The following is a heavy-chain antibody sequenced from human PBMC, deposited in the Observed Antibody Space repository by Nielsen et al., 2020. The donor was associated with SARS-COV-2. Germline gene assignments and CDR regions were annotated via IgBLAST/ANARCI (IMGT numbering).Heavy chain of an antibody. Sequence: LRLSRTVSGGSISSGDYYWNWVRQPPGKGLEWIGHIYYSGSTYYNPSLKSRVTISEDTSKNQFSLNLSSVTAADTAVYYCARTTVTTAFDYWGQGTLVTVSS. D-gene: IGHD4-17*01. CDR2: IYYSGST. CDR1: GGSISSGDYY. CDR3: ARTTVTTAFDY. J-gene: IGHJ4*02. V-gene: IGHV4-30-4*01.